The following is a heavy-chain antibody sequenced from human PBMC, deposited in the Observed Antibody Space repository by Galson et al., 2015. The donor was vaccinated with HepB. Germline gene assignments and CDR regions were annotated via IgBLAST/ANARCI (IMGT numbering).Heavy chain of an antibody. Sequence: PALVKPTQTLTLTCTFSGFSLSTYGVGVGWIRQPPGKALEWLALIYWDGDKRYSPFPERRLSITMDTSKNQVVLTLTNMDPVDTATYYCAHTFYSGGWYDSHYFDYWGQGALVTVSS. D-gene: IGHD6-19*01. CDR3: AHTFYSGGWYDSHYFDY. V-gene: IGHV2-5*02. CDR1: GFSLSTYGVG. J-gene: IGHJ4*02. CDR2: IYWDGDK.